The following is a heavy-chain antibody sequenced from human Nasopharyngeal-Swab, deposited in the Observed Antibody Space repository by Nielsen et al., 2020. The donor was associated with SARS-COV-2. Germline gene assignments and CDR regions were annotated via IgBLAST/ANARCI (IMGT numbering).Heavy chain of an antibody. CDR2: ISTGAVST. CDR3: ARHQGSSGWFFFDF. D-gene: IGHD6-19*01. Sequence: GESLKISCAASGFTFSSYAMSWVRQAPAKGLEWVSAISTGAVSTFYAASVKGRFTISRDDSRTTLYLQMNSLRAEDTAVYSCARHQGSSGWFFFDFWGQGTLVTVSS. CDR1: GFTFSSYA. V-gene: IGHV3-23*01. J-gene: IGHJ4*02.